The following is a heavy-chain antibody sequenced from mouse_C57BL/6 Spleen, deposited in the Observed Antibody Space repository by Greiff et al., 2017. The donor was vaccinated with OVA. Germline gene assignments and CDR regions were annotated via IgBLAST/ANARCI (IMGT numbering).Heavy chain of an antibody. Sequence: QVQLQQSGAELVKPGASVKISCKASGYAFSSYWMHWVKQRPGQGLEWIGQIYPGDGDTNYNGKFKGKATLTADKSSSTAYMQLSSLTSEDSAVYVCARTYDSTYYYAMDYWGQGTSVTVSS. CDR3: ARTYDSTYYYAMDY. D-gene: IGHD2-3*01. V-gene: IGHV1-80*01. J-gene: IGHJ4*01. CDR2: IYPGDGDT. CDR1: GYAFSSYW.